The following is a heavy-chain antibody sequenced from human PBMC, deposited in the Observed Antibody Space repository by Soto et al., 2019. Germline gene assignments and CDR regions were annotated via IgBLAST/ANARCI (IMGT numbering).Heavy chain of an antibody. CDR2: IIPILGIA. Sequence: SVKVSCKASGGTFSSYTISWVRQAPGQGLEWMGRIIPILGIANYAQKFQGRVTITADKSTSTAYMELSSLRSEDTAVYYCARSGVYYDSSGFNDYWGQGTLVTVPQ. CDR1: GGTFSSYT. V-gene: IGHV1-69*02. CDR3: ARSGVYYDSSGFNDY. J-gene: IGHJ4*02. D-gene: IGHD3-22*01.